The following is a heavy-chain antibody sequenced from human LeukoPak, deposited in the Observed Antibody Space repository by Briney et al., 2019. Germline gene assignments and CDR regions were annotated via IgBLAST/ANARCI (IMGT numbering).Heavy chain of an antibody. J-gene: IGHJ4*02. V-gene: IGHV4-39*07. D-gene: IGHD2-15*01. Sequence: SETLSLTCTVSGGSISSSSYYWGWIRQPPGKGLEWIGSIYYSGSTYYNPSLKSRVTISVDTSKNQFSLKLSSVTAADTAVYYCANTPPGGGVDDWGQGTLVTVSS. CDR1: GGSISSSSYY. CDR3: ANTPPGGGVDD. CDR2: IYYSGST.